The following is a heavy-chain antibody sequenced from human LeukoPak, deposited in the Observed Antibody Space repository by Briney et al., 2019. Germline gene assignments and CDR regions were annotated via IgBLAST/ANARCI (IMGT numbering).Heavy chain of an antibody. Sequence: SETLSLTCAVYGASFSGNYWSWIRQPPGKGLEWIGEIDHSGSTNYNPSHKSRVTISVDTSKNQFSLKLSSVTAADTAVYYCAVSAYNSGWKVSYWGQGTLVTVSS. CDR2: IDHSGST. J-gene: IGHJ4*02. CDR1: GASFSGNY. D-gene: IGHD6-19*01. V-gene: IGHV4-34*01. CDR3: AVSAYNSGWKVSY.